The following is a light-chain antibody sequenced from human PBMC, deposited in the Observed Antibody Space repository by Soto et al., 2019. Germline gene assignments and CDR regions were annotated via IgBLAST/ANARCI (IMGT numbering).Light chain of an antibody. CDR1: SSDVGGHNY. CDR2: EVA. V-gene: IGLV2-14*01. CDR3: SSFTTSSTLYV. Sequence: QSALSQPASVSGSPGQSITISCTGTSSDVGGHNYVSWYQQHPGKAPKVMIYEVANRPAGISNRFSGSKSGNTASLTISSRQPEDEADYYCSSFTTSSTLYVFGTGTKVTVL. J-gene: IGLJ1*01.